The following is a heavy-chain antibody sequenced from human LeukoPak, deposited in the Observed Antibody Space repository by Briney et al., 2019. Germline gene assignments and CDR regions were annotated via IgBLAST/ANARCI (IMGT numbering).Heavy chain of an antibody. CDR1: GGSMSGYY. CDR2: IYYNGRA. J-gene: IGHJ4*02. CDR3: ARTRYSSSWYYFDY. Sequence: SETLSLTCTVSGGSMSGYYCSWLRQPPGEGLEWIGYIYYNGRANYNPSLKSRVTISEDTSRNQFSLKLTSVTAADTAVYYCARTRYSSSWYYFDYWGQGTLVTVSS. V-gene: IGHV4-59*01. D-gene: IGHD6-13*01.